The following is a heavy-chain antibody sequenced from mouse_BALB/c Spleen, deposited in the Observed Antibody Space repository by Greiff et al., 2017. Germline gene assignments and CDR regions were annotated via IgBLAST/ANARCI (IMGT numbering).Heavy chain of an antibody. CDR2: IDPYYGGT. V-gene: IGHV1-39*01. D-gene: IGHD1-2*01. J-gene: IGHJ4*01. CDR3: ARSGTTATFYAMDY. Sequence: EVQGVESGPELEKPGASVKISCKASGYSFTGYNMNWVKQSNGKSLEWIGNIDPYYGGTSYNQKFKGKATLTVDKSSSTAYMQLKSLTSEDSAVYYCARSGTTATFYAMDYWGQGTSVTVSS. CDR1: GYSFTGYN.